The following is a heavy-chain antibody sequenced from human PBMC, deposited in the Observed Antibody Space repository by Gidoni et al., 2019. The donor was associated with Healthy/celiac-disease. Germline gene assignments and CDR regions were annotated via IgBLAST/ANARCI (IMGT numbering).Heavy chain of an antibody. D-gene: IGHD3-10*01. J-gene: IGHJ4*02. CDR2: IIPIFGTA. V-gene: IGHV1-69*01. Sequence: QVQLVQSGAAVKKPGSSVKVPCTSSGGTFSSYAISWVRQAPGQGLEWKGGIIPIFGTANYAQKVQGRVTITADESTSTAYMELSSLRAEGTAVYYCARDRGPLRVTGVFDYWGQGTLVTVSS. CDR1: GGTFSSYA. CDR3: ARDRGPLRVTGVFDY.